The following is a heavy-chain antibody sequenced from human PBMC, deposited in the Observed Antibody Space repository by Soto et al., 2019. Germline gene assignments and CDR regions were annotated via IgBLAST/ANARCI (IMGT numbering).Heavy chain of an antibody. CDR1: GGTFSSYS. J-gene: IGHJ4*02. D-gene: IGHD6-19*01. V-gene: IGHV1-69*13. CDR3: ARDHLERTVPGLNDFDY. CDR2: IIPMFGTT. Sequence: ASVKVSCKASGGTFSSYSINWVRQAPGQGLEWMGGIIPMFGTTNYAQKFQGRVTITADESTTTAYMELSSLRSEDTAVYYCARDHLERTVPGLNDFDYWGQGTLVTVSS.